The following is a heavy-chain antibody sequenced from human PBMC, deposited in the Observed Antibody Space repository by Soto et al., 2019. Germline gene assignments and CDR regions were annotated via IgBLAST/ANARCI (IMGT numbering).Heavy chain of an antibody. CDR2: INSDGSST. J-gene: IGHJ6*02. Sequence: GGSLRLSCASSGFTFSSYWMHLVRQAPGKGLVWVSRINSDGSSTSYADSVKGRFTISRDNAKNTLYLQMNSLRAEGTAVYYCARSPFIKLLWFGELLETDRDHYYYYGMDVWGQGTTVTVSS. CDR1: GFTFSSYW. CDR3: ARSPFIKLLWFGELLETDRDHYYYYGMDV. V-gene: IGHV3-74*01. D-gene: IGHD3-10*01.